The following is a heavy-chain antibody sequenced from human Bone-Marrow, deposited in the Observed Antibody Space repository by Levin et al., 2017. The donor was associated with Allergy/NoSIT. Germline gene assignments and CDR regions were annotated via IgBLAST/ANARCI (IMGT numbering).Heavy chain of an antibody. J-gene: IGHJ4*02. CDR1: GFTFSSYG. CDR2: ISYDGSNK. D-gene: IGHD5-18*01. CDR3: AKDDRYSYGSSWGFDY. Sequence: GGSLRLSCAASGFTFSSYGMHWVRQAPGKGLEWVAVISYDGSNKYYADSVKGRFTISRDNSKNTLYLQMNSLRAEDTAVYYCAKDDRYSYGSSWGFDYWGQGTLVTVSS. V-gene: IGHV3-30*18.